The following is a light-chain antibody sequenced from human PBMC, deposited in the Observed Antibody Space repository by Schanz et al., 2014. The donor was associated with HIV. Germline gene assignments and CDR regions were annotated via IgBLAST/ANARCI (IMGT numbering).Light chain of an antibody. CDR2: DVS. Sequence: QSVLTQPASVSGSPGQSITIPCTGTSRDVGGYNYVAWDQQHPGKAPKLMIYDVSDRPSGVSNRFSGSKSGNTASLSISGLQAEDEADYYCQSYDTSLSVWVFGGGTKLTVL. V-gene: IGLV2-14*03. J-gene: IGLJ3*02. CDR1: SRDVGGYNY. CDR3: QSYDTSLSVWV.